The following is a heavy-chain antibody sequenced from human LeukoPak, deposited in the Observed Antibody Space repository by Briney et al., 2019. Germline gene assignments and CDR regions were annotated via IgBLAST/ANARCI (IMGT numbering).Heavy chain of an antibody. D-gene: IGHD6-13*01. Sequence: GGSLRLSCAASGFTFSSYGMSWVRQAPGKGLEWVSAISGSGGSTYYADSVKGRFTISRDNSKNTLYLQMTSLRAEDTAVYYCAKDPTVIAAAGKFDYWGQGTLVTVSS. J-gene: IGHJ4*02. CDR3: AKDPTVIAAAGKFDY. CDR2: ISGSGGST. CDR1: GFTFSSYG. V-gene: IGHV3-23*01.